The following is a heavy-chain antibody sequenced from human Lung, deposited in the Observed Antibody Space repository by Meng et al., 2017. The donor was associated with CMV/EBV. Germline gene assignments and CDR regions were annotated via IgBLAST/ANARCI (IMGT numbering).Heavy chain of an antibody. CDR3: ARLFHTSLGTNYYYGMDV. Sequence: ASXXVSCKASGYTLTGYNIHWVRQAPGQGLEWMGWINPHSGDTKYAQKFQGRVTLTTDTSINTAYMEVSRLKSDDTAVFFCARLFHTSLGTNYYYGMDVWGLGTTVTVSS. J-gene: IGHJ6*02. CDR1: GYTLTGYN. D-gene: IGHD3-10*01. V-gene: IGHV1-2*02. CDR2: INPHSGDT.